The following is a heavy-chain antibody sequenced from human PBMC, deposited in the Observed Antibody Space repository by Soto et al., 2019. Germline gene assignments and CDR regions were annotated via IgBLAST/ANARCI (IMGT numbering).Heavy chain of an antibody. CDR2: IYHSGST. J-gene: IGHJ5*02. V-gene: IGHV4-38-2*01. Sequence: SETLSLTCAVSGYSISSCYYWGWIRQPPGKGLEWIGSIYHSGSTYYNPSLKSRVTISVDTSKNQFSLKLSSVTAADTAVYYCARVGGPHSGWEHWFDPWGQGTLVTVSS. D-gene: IGHD3-16*01. CDR3: ARVGGPHSGWEHWFDP. CDR1: GYSISSCYY.